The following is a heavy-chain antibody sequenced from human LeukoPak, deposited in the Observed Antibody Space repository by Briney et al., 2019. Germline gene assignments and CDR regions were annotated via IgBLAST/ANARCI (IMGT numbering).Heavy chain of an antibody. CDR1: GFTFSSYG. J-gene: IGHJ4*02. CDR3: AKFGIAAAGTDFDY. V-gene: IGHV3-30*18. D-gene: IGHD6-13*01. CDR2: ISYDGSNK. Sequence: GRSLRLSCAASGFTFSSYGMHWVRQAPGKGLEWVAVISYDGSNKYYADSVKGRFTISRDNSKNTLYLQMNSLRAEDTAVYYYAKFGIAAAGTDFDYWGQGTLVTVSS.